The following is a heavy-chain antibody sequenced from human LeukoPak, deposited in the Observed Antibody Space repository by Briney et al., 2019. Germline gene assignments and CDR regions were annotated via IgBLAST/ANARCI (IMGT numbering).Heavy chain of an antibody. Sequence: SVKVSCKASGYTFTGYYMHWVRQAPGQGLEWMGGIIPMFGTPNYAQKFQGRVTITTDESSSTAYLDLSSLRSEDTAVYYCARGSSSLYYYYYYMDVWGKGTTVTVSS. J-gene: IGHJ6*03. V-gene: IGHV1-69*05. CDR2: IIPMFGTP. CDR3: ARGSSSLYYYYYYMDV. D-gene: IGHD6-6*01. CDR1: GYTFTGYY.